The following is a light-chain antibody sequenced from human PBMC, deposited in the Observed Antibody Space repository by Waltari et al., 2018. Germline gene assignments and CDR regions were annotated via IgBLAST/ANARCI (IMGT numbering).Light chain of an antibody. CDR2: KAS. J-gene: IGKJ1*01. V-gene: IGKV1-5*03. CDR3: QQYNSRSPWT. Sequence: DIQMTQSTSPLSAFVGASVPITCRASQSVSTWLTWFQQKPGKAPKLVVYKASTLESGVPSRFSGRGSGTEFTLTISSLQPDDFATYYCQQYNSRSPWTFGQGTKVEIK. CDR1: QSVSTW.